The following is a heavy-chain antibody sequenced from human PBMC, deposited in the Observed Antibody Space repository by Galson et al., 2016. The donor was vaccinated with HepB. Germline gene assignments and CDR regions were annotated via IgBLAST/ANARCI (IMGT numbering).Heavy chain of an antibody. CDR3: ARDYTTMTVVIIGTYVFDY. J-gene: IGHJ4*02. Sequence: SLRLSCAASGFTFNSSAMHWVRQAPGKGLEWVAVISYDGSKEYYADSLKGRFTISRDNSKNTLYLLMNSLRPEDTAVYFCARDYTTMTVVIIGTYVFDYWGQGVPVTVAS. V-gene: IGHV3-30*04. CDR2: ISYDGSKE. CDR1: GFTFNSSA. D-gene: IGHD3-22*01.